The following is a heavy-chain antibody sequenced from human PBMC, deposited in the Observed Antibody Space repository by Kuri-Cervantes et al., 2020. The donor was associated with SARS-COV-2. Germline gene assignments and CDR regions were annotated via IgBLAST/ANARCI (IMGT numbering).Heavy chain of an antibody. Sequence: ETLSLTCAVYGGSFSGYYWSWIRQPPGKGLEWIGSIYHSGSTYYNPSLKSRVTISVDTSKNQFSLKLSSVTAADTAVYYCARRSGYCSSTSCYFLDYWGQGTLVTVSS. CDR3: ARRSGYCSSTSCYFLDY. D-gene: IGHD2-2*01. V-gene: IGHV4-34*01. J-gene: IGHJ4*02. CDR2: IYHSGST. CDR1: GGSFSGYY.